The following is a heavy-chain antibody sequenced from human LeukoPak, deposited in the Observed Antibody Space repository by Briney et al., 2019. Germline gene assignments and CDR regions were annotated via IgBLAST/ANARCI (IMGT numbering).Heavy chain of an antibody. V-gene: IGHV3-23*01. D-gene: IGHD2-2*01. CDR1: GFTFNNYA. Sequence: GGSLRLSCAASGFTFNNYAMSWVRQAPGPGLEWVSAISASGGTTYYADSVKGRFTISRDNSENTLFLQMNSLRAEDTAVYYCAKEPREYCSSTSCPNWFDSWGQGTLVTVSS. CDR3: AKEPREYCSSTSCPNWFDS. J-gene: IGHJ5*01. CDR2: ISASGGTT.